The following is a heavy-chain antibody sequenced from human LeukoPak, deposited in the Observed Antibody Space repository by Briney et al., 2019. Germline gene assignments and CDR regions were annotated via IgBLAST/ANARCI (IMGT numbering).Heavy chain of an antibody. Sequence: GGSLRLSCPASGFTFSDYYMSWIRQSPGKGLEWVSYISTNRSYTNYADSVKGRFTISRDNAKNSLYLQMNSLRAEDTAVYYCARGYSSGSRLGYWGQGTLVTVSS. J-gene: IGHJ4*02. CDR3: ARGYSSGSRLGY. V-gene: IGHV3-11*06. D-gene: IGHD6-19*01. CDR1: GFTFSDYY. CDR2: ISTNRSYT.